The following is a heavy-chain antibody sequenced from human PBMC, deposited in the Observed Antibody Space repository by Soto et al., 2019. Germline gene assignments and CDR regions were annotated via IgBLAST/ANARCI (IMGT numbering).Heavy chain of an antibody. J-gene: IGHJ4*02. CDR3: AKEASSSWYVYYFDY. V-gene: IGHV3-23*01. Sequence: PGGSLRLSCAASGLTFSSYSMSWVRQAPGKGLEWVSAISGSGGSTYYADSVKGRFTISRDNSKNTLYLQMNSLRAEDTAVYYCAKEASSSWYVYYFDYWGQGTLVTVSS. CDR1: GLTFSSYS. CDR2: ISGSGGST. D-gene: IGHD6-13*01.